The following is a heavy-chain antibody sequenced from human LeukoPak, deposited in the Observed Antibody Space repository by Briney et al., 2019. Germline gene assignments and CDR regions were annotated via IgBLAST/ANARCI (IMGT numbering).Heavy chain of an antibody. CDR1: GFTFSSYS. V-gene: IGHV3-21*01. CDR2: ISSSYI. Sequence: PGGSLRLSCAASGFTFSSYSMDWVRQAPGKGLEWVSSISSSYIYYADSVKGRFTISRDNAKNSLYLQMNSLRAEDTAVYYCARDLSGYYDSSGYYSLDYWGQGTLVTVSS. D-gene: IGHD3-22*01. CDR3: ARDLSGYYDSSGYYSLDY. J-gene: IGHJ4*02.